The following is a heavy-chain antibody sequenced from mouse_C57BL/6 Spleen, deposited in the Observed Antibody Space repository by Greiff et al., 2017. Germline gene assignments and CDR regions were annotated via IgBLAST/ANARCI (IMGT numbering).Heavy chain of an antibody. V-gene: IGHV1-43*01. J-gene: IGHJ1*03. D-gene: IGHD2-1*01. CDR2: INPSTGGT. CDR3: ARWYYGNVWYFDV. Sequence: EVQLQQSGPELVKPGASVKISCKASGYSFTGYYMHWVKQSSEKSLEWIGEINPSTGGTSYNQKFKGKATLTVDKSSSTAYMQLKSLTSEDSAVYDCARWYYGNVWYFDVWGTGTTVTVSS. CDR1: GYSFTGYY.